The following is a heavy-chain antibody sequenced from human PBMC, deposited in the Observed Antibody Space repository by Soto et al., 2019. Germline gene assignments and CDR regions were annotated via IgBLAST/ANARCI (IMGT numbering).Heavy chain of an antibody. CDR3: AIMYSSSWYGYFQH. Sequence: QLQLQESGPGLVKPSETLSLTCTVSGGSISSSSYYWGWIRQPPGKGLEWIGSIYYSGSTYYNPPLKSRVTISVDTSKNQFSLKLSSVTAADTAVYYCAIMYSSSWYGYFQHWGQGTLVTVSS. V-gene: IGHV4-39*01. CDR2: IYYSGST. D-gene: IGHD6-13*01. CDR1: GGSISSSSYY. J-gene: IGHJ1*01.